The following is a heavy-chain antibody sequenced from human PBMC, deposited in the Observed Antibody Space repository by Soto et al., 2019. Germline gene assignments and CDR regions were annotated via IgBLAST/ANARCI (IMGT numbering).Heavy chain of an antibody. CDR3: ARLKSREDYYYGMDV. D-gene: IGHD1-26*01. CDR1: GGSISSSSYY. CDR2: IYYSGST. J-gene: IGHJ6*02. Sequence: SETLSLTCTVSGGSISSSSYYWGWIRQPPGKGLEWIGSIYYSGSTYYNPSLKSRVTISVDTSKNQFSLKLSSVTAADTAVYYCARLKSREDYYYGMDVWGQGTTVTVSS. V-gene: IGHV4-39*01.